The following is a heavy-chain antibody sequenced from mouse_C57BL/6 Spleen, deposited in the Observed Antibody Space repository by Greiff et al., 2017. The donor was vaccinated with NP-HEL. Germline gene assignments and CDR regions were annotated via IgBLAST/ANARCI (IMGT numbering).Heavy chain of an antibody. CDR1: GYAFSSSW. CDR3: ARRLLYYDSPYAMDY. V-gene: IGHV1-82*01. J-gene: IGHJ4*01. CDR2: IYPGDGDT. Sequence: VKLQESGPELVKPGASVKISCKASGYAFSSSWMNWVKQRPGKGLEWIGRIYPGDGDTNYNGKFKGKATLTADKSSSTAYMQLSSLTSEDSAVYFCARRLLYYDSPYAMDYWGQGTSVTVSS. D-gene: IGHD2-4*01.